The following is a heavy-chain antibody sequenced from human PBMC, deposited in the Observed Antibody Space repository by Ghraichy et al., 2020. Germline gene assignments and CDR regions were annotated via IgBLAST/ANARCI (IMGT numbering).Heavy chain of an antibody. CDR3: ARDASNAVNGLFDGVVV. J-gene: IGHJ6*02. CDR2: ISYGGRT. V-gene: IGHV4-59*02. D-gene: IGHD3-3*01. Sequence: SQTLSLTCTVSGGSVSSYFWTWIRQPPGKGLEWIGQISYGGRTNYNPSLQSRLTISVDTSKNQFSLKLTSVTAADTAVYYCARDASNAVNGLFDGVVVCGRGTTVTVSS. CDR1: GGSVSSYF.